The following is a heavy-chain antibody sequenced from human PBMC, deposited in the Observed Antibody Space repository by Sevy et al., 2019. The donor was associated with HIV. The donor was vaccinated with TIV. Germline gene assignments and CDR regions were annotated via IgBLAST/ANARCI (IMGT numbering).Heavy chain of an antibody. V-gene: IGHV3-43*01. J-gene: IGHJ6*02. CDR3: AKDRGFDYGMDV. CDR2: MSWDGGST. Sequence: GGSLRLSCSASGFTFDDYTIHWVRQAPGKGLEWVSLMSWDGGSTYYADSVKGRFTISRDNSKNSLYLQMYSLKIEDTALYYCAKDRGFDYGMDVWGQGTTVTVSS. CDR1: GFTFDDYT. D-gene: IGHD3-3*01.